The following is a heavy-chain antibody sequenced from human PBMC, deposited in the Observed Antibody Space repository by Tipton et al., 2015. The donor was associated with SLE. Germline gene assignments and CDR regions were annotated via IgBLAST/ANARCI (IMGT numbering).Heavy chain of an antibody. CDR3: ASLVGVTDF. CDR1: GASITSSSYY. V-gene: IGHV4-39*07. CDR2: INYGVRT. J-gene: IGHJ4*02. D-gene: IGHD1-26*01. Sequence: LRLSCTVSGASITSSSYYWGWVRQPPGKGLEWIGAINYGVRTDYNPSLQSRVSISIDMSKNQFSLKVTSVTAADTAVYYCASLVGVTDFWGQGTLVTVSS.